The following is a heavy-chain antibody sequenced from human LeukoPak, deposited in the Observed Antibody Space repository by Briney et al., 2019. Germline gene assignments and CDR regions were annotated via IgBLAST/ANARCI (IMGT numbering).Heavy chain of an antibody. CDR3: ARDVPRGTGYMDV. D-gene: IGHD3-10*01. J-gene: IGHJ6*03. V-gene: IGHV4-59*02. Sequence: SETLSLTCIVSGSSVSTFYWSWLRQSPGTGLEWIGFVHDTGSTAYNPSLKSRVTISLETSKNQLSLMLTSLTAADTAMYYCARDVPRGTGYMDVWGKGTTVTVSS. CDR1: GSSVSTFY. CDR2: VHDTGST.